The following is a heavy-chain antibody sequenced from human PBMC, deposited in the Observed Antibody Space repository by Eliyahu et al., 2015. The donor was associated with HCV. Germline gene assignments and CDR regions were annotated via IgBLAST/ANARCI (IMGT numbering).Heavy chain of an antibody. CDR2: IKSKTDGGTT. CDR3: TTELVTTGSFDAFDI. V-gene: IGHV3-15*01. D-gene: IGHD2-21*02. Sequence: EVQLVESGGGLVKPGGSLRLSCAASGFTFSNAWMSWVRQAPGKGLEWFGRIKSKTDGGTTDYAAPVKGRFTISRDDSKNTLYLQMNSLKTEDTAVYYCTTELVTTGSFDAFDIWGQGTMVTVSS. J-gene: IGHJ3*02. CDR1: GFTFSNAW.